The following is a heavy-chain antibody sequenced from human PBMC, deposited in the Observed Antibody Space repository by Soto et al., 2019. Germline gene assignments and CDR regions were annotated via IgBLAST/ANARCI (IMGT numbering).Heavy chain of an antibody. D-gene: IGHD5-12*01. CDR1: GYTFTSYY. CDR2: INPSGGST. CDR3: ARQMYGGYVFYY. Sequence: ASVKVSCKASGYTFTSYYMHWVRQAPGQGLEWVGFINPSGGSTTYEQKFQGRVTMTRDTSTSTVYMELSSLRSDDTAVYYCARQMYGGYVFYYWGQGTLVTV. J-gene: IGHJ4*02. V-gene: IGHV1-46*01.